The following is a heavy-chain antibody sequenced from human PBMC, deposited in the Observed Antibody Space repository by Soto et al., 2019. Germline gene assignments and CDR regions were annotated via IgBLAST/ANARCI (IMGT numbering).Heavy chain of an antibody. J-gene: IGHJ4*02. D-gene: IGHD4-17*01. Sequence: QVQLVQSGAEVKKPGSSVKVSCKVSGGTFNNNLINWVRQAPGQGLEWMGGIIPLFGTLNYAQKFQGRVTITADASTSTAYMELTSLTSHDTAVYYCTRETRAYGGLADYWGQGTLVTVSS. CDR2: IIPLFGTL. CDR3: TRETRAYGGLADY. V-gene: IGHV1-69*01. CDR1: GGTFNNNL.